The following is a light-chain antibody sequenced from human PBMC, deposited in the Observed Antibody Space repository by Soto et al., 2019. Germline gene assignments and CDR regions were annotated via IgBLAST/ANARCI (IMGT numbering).Light chain of an antibody. Sequence: EIVLTQSPGILSLSPGERATLSCRASQPVSSSYLAWYQQKPGQAPRLLIYGASTRATGIPDRFRGSGSRRIFTLTISSLDPDYFALYYWQQCVISTWPFGHGTNVDIK. J-gene: IGKJ1*01. CDR1: QPVSSSY. CDR3: QQCVISTWP. V-gene: IGKV3-20*01. CDR2: GAS.